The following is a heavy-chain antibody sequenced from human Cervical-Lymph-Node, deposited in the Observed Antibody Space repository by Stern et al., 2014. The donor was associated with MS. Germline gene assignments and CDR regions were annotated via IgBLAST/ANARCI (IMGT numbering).Heavy chain of an antibody. Sequence: VQLVESGGGVVQPGRSLRLSCAASGFTFSSYGMHWVRQAPGKGREWVAVIWYDGSNKYYADSVKGRFTISRDNSKNTLYLQMNSLRAEDTAVYYCARDLGVLDYWGQGTLVTVSS. CDR2: IWYDGSNK. CDR1: GFTFSSYG. V-gene: IGHV3-33*01. D-gene: IGHD2-8*01. CDR3: ARDLGVLDY. J-gene: IGHJ4*02.